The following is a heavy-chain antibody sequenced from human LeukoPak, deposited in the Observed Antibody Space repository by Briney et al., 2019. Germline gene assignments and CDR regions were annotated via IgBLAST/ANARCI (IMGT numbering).Heavy chain of an antibody. CDR3: VIWGDYDVLTGYYVPDY. J-gene: IGHJ4*02. V-gene: IGHV3-23*01. D-gene: IGHD3-9*01. CDR1: GFTVSILS. CDR2: ITCSGTRT. Sequence: GGSRSLSCVPSGFTVSILSVRCVRQAPGEGREWVSAITCSGTRTYYADSLKGRFPISRDNSKNTVFLQMNSLRHEDTAIYYCVIWGDYDVLTGYYVPDYWGQGTLVTVSS.